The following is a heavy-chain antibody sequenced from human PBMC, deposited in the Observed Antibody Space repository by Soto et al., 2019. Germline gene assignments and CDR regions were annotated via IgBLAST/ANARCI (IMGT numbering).Heavy chain of an antibody. Sequence: GGSLSLSCAASGFTFSSYAMSWVRQAPGKGLEWVSAISGSGGSTYYADSVKGRFTISRDNSKNTLYLQMNSLRAEDTAVYYCAKDKSDILTGYYYYWGQGTLVTVSS. J-gene: IGHJ4*02. CDR2: ISGSGGST. CDR1: GFTFSSYA. V-gene: IGHV3-23*01. CDR3: AKDKSDILTGYYYY. D-gene: IGHD3-9*01.